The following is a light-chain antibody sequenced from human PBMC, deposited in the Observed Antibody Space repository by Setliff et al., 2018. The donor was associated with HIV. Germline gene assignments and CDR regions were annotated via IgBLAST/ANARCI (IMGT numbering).Light chain of an antibody. Sequence: QSVLTQPPSVSAAPGQKVTISCSSSSSNIGNNYVSWYQQLPGTAPKLLIHDNDKPPSGIPVRFSASKSGTSATLGITGLQTGDEADYYCGTWETSLSVVVFGGGTKVTVL. V-gene: IGLV1-51*01. CDR3: GTWETSLSVVV. CDR1: SSNIGNNY. CDR2: DND. J-gene: IGLJ2*01.